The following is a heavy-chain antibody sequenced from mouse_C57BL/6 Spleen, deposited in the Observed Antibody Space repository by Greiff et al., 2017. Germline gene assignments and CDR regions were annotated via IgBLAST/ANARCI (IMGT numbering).Heavy chain of an antibody. CDR2: INYDGSST. V-gene: IGHV5-16*01. Sequence: DVHLVESEGGLVQPGSSMKLSCTASGFTFSDYYMAWVRPVPEKGLEWVANINYDGSSTYYLGSLKSRFIISRDNAKNILYLQMSSLKSEDTATYYCARDGGYYYGSSYGFAYWGQGTLVTVSA. CDR3: ARDGGYYYGSSYGFAY. J-gene: IGHJ3*01. D-gene: IGHD1-1*01. CDR1: GFTFSDYY.